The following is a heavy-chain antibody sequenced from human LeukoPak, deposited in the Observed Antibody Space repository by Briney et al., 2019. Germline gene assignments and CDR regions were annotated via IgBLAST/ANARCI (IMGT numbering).Heavy chain of an antibody. D-gene: IGHD5-18*01. CDR3: ARQIAGYSYGYYFDY. J-gene: IGHJ4*02. V-gene: IGHV4-59*08. Sequence: SETLSLTCTVSGGSISSYYWSWIRQPPGKGLEWIGYIYYSGSTNYNPSLKCRVTISVDTSKNQFSLKLSSVTAADTAAYYCARQIAGYSYGYYFDYWGQGTLVTVSS. CDR1: GGSISSYY. CDR2: IYYSGST.